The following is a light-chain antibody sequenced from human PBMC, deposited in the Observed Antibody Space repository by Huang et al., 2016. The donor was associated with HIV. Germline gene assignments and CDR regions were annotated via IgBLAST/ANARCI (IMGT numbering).Light chain of an antibody. V-gene: IGKV1-9*01. CDR2: AAS. J-gene: IGKJ1*01. CDR3: QQLNSYPQT. Sequence: IQLTQSPSSLSAPVGDRVTITCRATQGISSYLAWYQQKPGKAPNLLIYAASTLQSGVPSRFSGSGSETDVTLTISSLQPEDSATYYCQQLNSYPQTFGQGTKVEIK. CDR1: QGISSY.